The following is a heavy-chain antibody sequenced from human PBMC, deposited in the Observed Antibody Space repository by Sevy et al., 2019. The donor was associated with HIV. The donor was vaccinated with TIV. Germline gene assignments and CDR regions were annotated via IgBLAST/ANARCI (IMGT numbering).Heavy chain of an antibody. D-gene: IGHD2-2*01. CDR2: IKSKTDGGTT. Sequence: GGSLRLSCAASGFTFSNAWMSWVRQAPGKGLEWVGRIKSKTDGGTTDYAAPVKGRFTVSRDDSKNTLYLQMNSLKTEDTAVYYCTTPAGMSPFDYWGQGTLVTVSS. V-gene: IGHV3-15*01. J-gene: IGHJ4*02. CDR3: TTPAGMSPFDY. CDR1: GFTFSNAW.